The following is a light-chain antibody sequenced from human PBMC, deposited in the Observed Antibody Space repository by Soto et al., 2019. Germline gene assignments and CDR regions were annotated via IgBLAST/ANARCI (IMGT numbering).Light chain of an antibody. Sequence: QSALTQPRSVSGSPGQSVTISCTGTNSDVGGYNYVSWYQQYPGKAPKLMISGVSERPSGVPDRFSGSKSGNTASLTISGLQAEDEADYYCCSYVDTDTWVFGGGPKVTVL. CDR2: GVS. V-gene: IGLV2-11*01. J-gene: IGLJ3*02. CDR3: CSYVDTDTWV. CDR1: NSDVGGYNY.